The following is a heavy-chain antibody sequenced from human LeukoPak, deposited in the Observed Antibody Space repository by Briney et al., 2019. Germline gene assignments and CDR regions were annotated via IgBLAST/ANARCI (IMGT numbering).Heavy chain of an antibody. CDR2: IYSGGST. D-gene: IGHD6-13*01. V-gene: IGHV3-66*01. CDR3: ARAVRIIAAAGAEPYYFDY. Sequence: GGSLRLSCAASGFTVSSNYMSWARQAPGKGLEWVSVIYSGGSTYYADSVKGRFTISRDNSKNTLYLQMNSLRAEDTAVYYCARAVRIIAAAGAEPYYFDYWGQGTLVTVSS. CDR1: GFTVSSNY. J-gene: IGHJ4*02.